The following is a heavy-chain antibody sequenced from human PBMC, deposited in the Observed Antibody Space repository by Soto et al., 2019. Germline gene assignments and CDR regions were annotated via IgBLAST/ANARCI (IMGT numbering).Heavy chain of an antibody. J-gene: IGHJ3*01. CDR1: GYTFTSYG. Sequence: QVQLVQSGAEVKKPGASVKVSCKASGYTFTSYGISWVRQAPGQGLEWMGWISAYNGNTNYAQKLQCRVTMTTDTFTSSAYMELRSLRSDDTAVYYCARDAPYYYDSSGYYLHWGQGTMVTVSS. CDR2: ISAYNGNT. CDR3: ARDAPYYYDSSGYYLH. V-gene: IGHV1-18*01. D-gene: IGHD3-22*01.